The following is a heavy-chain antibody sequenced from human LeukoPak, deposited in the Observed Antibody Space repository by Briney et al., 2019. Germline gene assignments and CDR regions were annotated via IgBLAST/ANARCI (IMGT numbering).Heavy chain of an antibody. CDR2: ISAYNGNT. V-gene: IGHV1-18*01. J-gene: IGHJ5*02. D-gene: IGHD1-26*01. CDR3: ARDNSVGDYAWWFDP. CDR1: GYTFTSYG. Sequence: ASVKVSCKASGYTFTSYGISWVRQAPGQGLEWMGWISAYNGNTNYAQKLQGRVTMTTDTSTSTDYMELSSLRSEDTAVYYCARDNSVGDYAWWFDPWGQGTLVTVSS.